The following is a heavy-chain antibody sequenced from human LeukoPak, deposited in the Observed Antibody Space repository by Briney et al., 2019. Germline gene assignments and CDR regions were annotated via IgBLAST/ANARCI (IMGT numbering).Heavy chain of an antibody. CDR3: ARPYGSGTYIYALDV. V-gene: IGHV5-51*01. CDR1: GYSFTSYW. J-gene: IGHJ6*02. Sequence: PGESLQISCKGSGYSFTSYWIGWVRQLPGKGLEWMGIIYPIDSDTRYSPSFQGQVTISADKSISTAYLQWSSLKASDTAMYYCARPYGSGTYIYALDVWGQGTTVTVSS. CDR2: IYPIDSDT. D-gene: IGHD3-10*01.